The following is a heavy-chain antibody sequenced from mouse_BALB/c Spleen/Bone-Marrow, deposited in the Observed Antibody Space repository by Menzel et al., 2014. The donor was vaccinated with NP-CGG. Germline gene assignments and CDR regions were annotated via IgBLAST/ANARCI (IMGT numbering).Heavy chain of an antibody. D-gene: IGHD1-3*01. J-gene: IGHJ3*01. CDR2: IAPANGNT. V-gene: IGHV14-3*02. CDR1: GFNIKDAY. CDR3: ARSPGEVNY. Sequence: VQLQQSGADLVKPGASVKLSCTASGFNIKDAYMHWVKQRPAQGLEWIGRIAPANGNTEYDPKFLDKATITADTSSNTAYLQLSSLTSEDTAVYYCARSPGEVNYWGQGTLVTVSA.